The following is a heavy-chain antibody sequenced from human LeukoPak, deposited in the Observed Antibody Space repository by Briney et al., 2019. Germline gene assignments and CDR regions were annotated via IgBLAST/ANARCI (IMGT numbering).Heavy chain of an antibody. CDR1: GFTFSSYW. V-gene: IGHV3-74*01. J-gene: IGHJ5*02. CDR2: VKSDGSST. Sequence: GGSLRLSCAASGFTFSSYWMHWVRQAPGKGLVWVSRVKSDGSSTSYADSVKGRFTISRDNAKNTLYLQMNSLRAEDTAVYYCARSDWFDPWGQGTLVIVSP. CDR3: ARSDWFDP.